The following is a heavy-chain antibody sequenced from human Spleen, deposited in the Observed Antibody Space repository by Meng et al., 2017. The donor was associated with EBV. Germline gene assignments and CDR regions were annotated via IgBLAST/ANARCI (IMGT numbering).Heavy chain of an antibody. Sequence: QVQLVECGGGLVKPGGSLMRSCAASGFTFSDYYMTWIRQAPGKGLEWVSYISPSGTTMYYADSVKGRFTVSRDNAKNSLYLQMNSLRADDTAVYYCARGPSLGGTAFDYWGQRLLVTVDS. D-gene: IGHD1-26*01. J-gene: IGHJ4*02. V-gene: IGHV3-11*01. CDR2: ISPSGTTM. CDR1: GFTFSDYY. CDR3: ARGPSLGGTAFDY.